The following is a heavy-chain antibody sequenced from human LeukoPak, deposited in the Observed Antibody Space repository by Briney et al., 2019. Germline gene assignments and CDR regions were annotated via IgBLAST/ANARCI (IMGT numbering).Heavy chain of an antibody. V-gene: IGHV4-59*01. CDR1: GGSISSYY. CDR3: ARGEGYSGYEFDY. CDR2: IYYSGST. D-gene: IGHD5-12*01. J-gene: IGHJ4*02. Sequence: SETLSLTCTVSGGSISSYYWSWIRQPPGKGLEWIGYIYYSGSTNYNPSLKSRVTISVDTSKNQFSLRLSSVTAADTAVYYCARGEGYSGYEFDYWGQGTLVTVSS.